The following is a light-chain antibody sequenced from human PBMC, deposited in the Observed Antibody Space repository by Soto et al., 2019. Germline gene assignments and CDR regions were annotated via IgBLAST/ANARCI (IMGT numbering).Light chain of an antibody. J-gene: IGKJ3*01. V-gene: IGKV3-15*01. Sequence: EIVITQSPATLSVSPGESATLSCRASQSVSSNLAWYQQKPGQAPRLLIYGASTRATGIPARFSGSGSGTEFTLTISSLQSEDFAVYYCQQYNNWPPVTFGPGTKVDI. CDR3: QQYNNWPPVT. CDR2: GAS. CDR1: QSVSSN.